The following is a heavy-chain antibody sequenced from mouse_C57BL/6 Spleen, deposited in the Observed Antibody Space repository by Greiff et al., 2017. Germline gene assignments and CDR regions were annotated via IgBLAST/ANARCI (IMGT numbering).Heavy chain of an antibody. CDR2: IWWDDDK. CDR3: ARMRGYDGAWFAY. V-gene: IGHV8-8*01. J-gene: IGHJ3*01. CDR1: GFSLSTFGLG. Sequence: QVTLKESGPGILQPSQTLSLTCSFSGFSLSTFGLGVGWIRQPSGKGLEWLAHIWWDDDKYYNPALKRRLTISKDTSKNQVFLKIAKVDTADTATYYCARMRGYDGAWFAYWGQGTLVTVSA. D-gene: IGHD2-2*01.